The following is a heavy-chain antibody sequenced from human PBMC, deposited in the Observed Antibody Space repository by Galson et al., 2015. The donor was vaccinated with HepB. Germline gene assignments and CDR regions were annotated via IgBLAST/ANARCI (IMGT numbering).Heavy chain of an antibody. CDR3: ARGGIVVVASAPIGGAFDI. Sequence: SLRLSCAASGFTFSTYAMHWVRQAPGKGLEWVAVISYDGSNKYYADSVKGRFTISRDNSKNTLYLQMSSLRAEDTAVYYCARGGIVVVASAPIGGAFDIWGRGTMVTVSS. J-gene: IGHJ3*02. V-gene: IGHV3-30*04. D-gene: IGHD2-2*01. CDR1: GFTFSTYA. CDR2: ISYDGSNK.